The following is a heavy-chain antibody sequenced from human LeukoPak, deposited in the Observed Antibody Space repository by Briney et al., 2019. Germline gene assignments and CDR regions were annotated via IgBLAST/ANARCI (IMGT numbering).Heavy chain of an antibody. Sequence: SQTLSLTCTVSGGSISSGSYYWSWIRQPAGKGLEWIGRIYTSVSTNYNPSLKSRVTISVDTSKNQFSLKLSSVTAADTAVYYCARGLRGYYYYYMDVWGKGTTVTVSS. J-gene: IGHJ6*03. CDR2: IYTSVST. CDR3: ARGLRGYYYYYMDV. V-gene: IGHV4-61*02. CDR1: GGSISSGSYY.